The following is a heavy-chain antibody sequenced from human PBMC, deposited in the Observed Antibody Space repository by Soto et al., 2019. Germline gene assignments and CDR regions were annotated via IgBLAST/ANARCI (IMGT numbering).Heavy chain of an antibody. CDR3: ARAKDYYDSSGYYNWFDP. CDR2: IYYSGST. CDR1: GGSISSGGYY. V-gene: IGHV4-31*03. D-gene: IGHD3-22*01. J-gene: IGHJ5*02. Sequence: PSETLSLTCTVSGGSISSGGYYWSWIRQHPGKGLEWIGYIYYSGSTYYNPSLKSRVTISVDTPKNQFSLKLSSVTAADTAVYYCARAKDYYDSSGYYNWFDPWGQGTQVTVSS.